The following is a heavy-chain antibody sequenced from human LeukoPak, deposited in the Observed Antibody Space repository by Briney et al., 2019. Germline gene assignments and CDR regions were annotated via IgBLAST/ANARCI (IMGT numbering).Heavy chain of an antibody. CDR3: ARMYSSGWYVGIYYYGMDV. Sequence: GSLRLSCGASGFTFSNYEMNWVRQPPGKGLEWIGEINHSGSTNYNPSLKSRVTISVDTSKNQFSLKLSSVTAADTAVYYCARMYSSGWYVGIYYYGMDVWGQGTTVTVSS. V-gene: IGHV4-34*01. CDR1: GFTFSNYE. J-gene: IGHJ6*02. CDR2: INHSGST. D-gene: IGHD6-19*01.